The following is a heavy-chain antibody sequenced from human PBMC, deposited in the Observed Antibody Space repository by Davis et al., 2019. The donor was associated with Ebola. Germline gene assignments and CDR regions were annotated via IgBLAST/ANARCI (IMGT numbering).Heavy chain of an antibody. V-gene: IGHV4-4*09. CDR1: GGSIRSHH. CDR2: IQNSGSP. Sequence: SETLSLTCTVSGGSIRSHHWSWIRQPPGKGLEWVGCIQNSGSPIYNPSLKSRVTLSVDRSTNQFSLKLTSVTAADTAVYYCARGDYAGSSFDYWGQGTLVTVSS. D-gene: IGHD4-17*01. CDR3: ARGDYAGSSFDY. J-gene: IGHJ4*02.